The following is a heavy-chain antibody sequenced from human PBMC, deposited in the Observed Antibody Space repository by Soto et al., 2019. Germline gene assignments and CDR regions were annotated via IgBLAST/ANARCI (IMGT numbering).Heavy chain of an antibody. D-gene: IGHD2-15*01. CDR1: GFTFSSYS. CDR2: ISSSSSTI. J-gene: IGHJ6*02. CDR3: ARGSYCSGGSCQLGDYYYGMDV. V-gene: IGHV3-48*02. Sequence: PGGSLRLSCAASGFTFSSYSMNWFRQAPGKGLEWVSYISSSSSTIYYADSVKGRFTISRDNAKNSLYLQMNSLRDEDTAVYYCARGSYCSGGSCQLGDYYYGMDVWGQGTTVTVSS.